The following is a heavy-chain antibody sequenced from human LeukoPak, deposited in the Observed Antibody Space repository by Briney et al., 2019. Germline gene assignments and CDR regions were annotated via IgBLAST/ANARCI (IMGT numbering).Heavy chain of an antibody. CDR3: AKDRGGYSYAADY. CDR1: GFTFDDYA. CDR2: ISGDGGST. J-gene: IGHJ4*02. V-gene: IGHV3-43*02. D-gene: IGHD5-18*01. Sequence: GGSLRLSCAASGFTFDDYAMHWVRQAPGKGLEWVSLISGDGGSTYYADSVKGRFTISRDNSKNSLYLQMNSLTTEDTTLYYCAKDRGGYSYAADYWGQGTLVTVSS.